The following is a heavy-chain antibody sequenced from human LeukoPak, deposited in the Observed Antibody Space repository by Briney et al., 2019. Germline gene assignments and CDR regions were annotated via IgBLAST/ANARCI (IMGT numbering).Heavy chain of an antibody. CDR1: GFTFSAYG. V-gene: IGHV3-30*02. D-gene: IGHD5-18*01. Sequence: GGSMRLSCAASGFTFSAYGMHWVRQAPGKGLEWVAFIRYDGSNKYYEDSVKGRFTISRDNAKNSLYLQMNSLRAEDTAVYYCAREAVDTALLSDYWGQGTLVTVSS. CDR3: AREAVDTALLSDY. CDR2: IRYDGSNK. J-gene: IGHJ4*02.